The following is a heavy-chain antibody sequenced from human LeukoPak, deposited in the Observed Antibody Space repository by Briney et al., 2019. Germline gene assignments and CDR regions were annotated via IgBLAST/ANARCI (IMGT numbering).Heavy chain of an antibody. CDR2: IGPGPSHT. CDR3: ARDYVTMAPDY. D-gene: IGHD3-10*02. Sequence: PGGSLRLSCAASGFTFNTYGMNWVRQALGKGLEWLSYIGPGPSHTYYADSVRGRFVISRDDAKSSLYLQMSSLRAEDTAVYYCARDYVTMAPDYGGLGTLVTVSS. V-gene: IGHV3-21*01. CDR1: GFTFNTYG. J-gene: IGHJ4*02.